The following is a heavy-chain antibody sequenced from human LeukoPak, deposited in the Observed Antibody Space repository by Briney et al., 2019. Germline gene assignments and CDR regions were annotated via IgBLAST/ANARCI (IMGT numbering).Heavy chain of an antibody. CDR1: GFTFSNYA. CDR3: ATLERGYAVAVDY. J-gene: IGHJ4*02. D-gene: IGHD6-19*01. CDR2: ISFDGSNK. V-gene: IGHV3-30*03. Sequence: GRSLRLSCAASGFTFSNYAMHWVRQAPGKGLEWVSIISFDGSNKYYADSVKGRFTISRDNSKNTLYLQMNSLRAEDTAVYYCATLERGYAVAVDYWGQGTLVTVSS.